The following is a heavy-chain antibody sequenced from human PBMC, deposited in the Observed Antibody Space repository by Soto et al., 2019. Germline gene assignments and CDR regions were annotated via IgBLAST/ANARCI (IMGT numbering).Heavy chain of an antibody. CDR1: GYSFTSYW. J-gene: IGHJ4*02. CDR3: ARAKYDYGDYAPFDY. CDR2: IYPGDSDT. V-gene: IGHV5-51*01. Sequence: GESLKISCKGSGYSFTSYWIGWVRQMPGKGLEWMGIIYPGDSDTRYSPSFQGQVTISADKSISTAYLQWSSLKASDTAMYYCARAKYDYGDYAPFDYWGQGTLVTVSS. D-gene: IGHD4-17*01.